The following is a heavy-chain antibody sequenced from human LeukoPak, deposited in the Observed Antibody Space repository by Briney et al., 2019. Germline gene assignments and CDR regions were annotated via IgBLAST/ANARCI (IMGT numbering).Heavy chain of an antibody. Sequence: GRSLRLSCAASGFTVSSNYMSWVRQAPGKGLEWVSVIYSGGSTYYADSVKGRFTISRDNSKNTLYLQMNSLRAEDTAVYYCAAYGSGSYYNLDYWGQGTLVTVSS. CDR3: AAYGSGSYYNLDY. J-gene: IGHJ4*02. CDR1: GFTVSSNY. D-gene: IGHD3-10*01. V-gene: IGHV3-66*01. CDR2: IYSGGST.